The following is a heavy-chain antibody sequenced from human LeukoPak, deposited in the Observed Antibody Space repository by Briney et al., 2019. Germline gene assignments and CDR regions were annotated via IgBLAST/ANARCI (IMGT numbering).Heavy chain of an antibody. D-gene: IGHD5-24*01. CDR3: AIINHPDGRVY. CDR1: GYPFTTSW. Sequence: GESLKISCQGFGYPFTTSWIGWVRQLPGKGLEWTAIIYAGNSDAKYSPSFQGQVSISSDRSISTAYLHWSSLKASDTAIYYCAIINHPDGRVYWGQGTLVTVSS. V-gene: IGHV5-51*01. J-gene: IGHJ4*02. CDR2: IYAGNSDA.